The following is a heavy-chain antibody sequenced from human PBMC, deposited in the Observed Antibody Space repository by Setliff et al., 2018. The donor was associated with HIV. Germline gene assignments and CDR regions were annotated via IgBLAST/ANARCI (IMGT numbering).Heavy chain of an antibody. Sequence: PSETLSLTCTVSGGSISSGSYYWSRIRQPAGKGLEWIGRIYTSGSTKYNPSLKSRVTISVDTSKNQFSLKVSSVTAADTAVYYCARVARGGHSSRWYYFDYWGQGTLVTVSS. V-gene: IGHV4-61*02. CDR3: ARVARGGHSSRWYYFDY. CDR2: IYTSGST. D-gene: IGHD6-13*01. CDR1: GGSISSGSYY. J-gene: IGHJ4*02.